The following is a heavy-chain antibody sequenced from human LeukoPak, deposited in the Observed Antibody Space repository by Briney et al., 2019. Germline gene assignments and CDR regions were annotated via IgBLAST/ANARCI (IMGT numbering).Heavy chain of an antibody. Sequence: GGSLRLSCAASGFTFDDYGMSWVRQAPGKGLEWVSGINWNGGSTGYADSVKGRFTISRDNAKNSLYLQMNSLRAEDTALYYCAKVGIQLWLRSPYFDYWGQGTLVTVSS. D-gene: IGHD5-18*01. J-gene: IGHJ4*02. CDR3: AKVGIQLWLRSPYFDY. V-gene: IGHV3-20*04. CDR2: INWNGGST. CDR1: GFTFDDYG.